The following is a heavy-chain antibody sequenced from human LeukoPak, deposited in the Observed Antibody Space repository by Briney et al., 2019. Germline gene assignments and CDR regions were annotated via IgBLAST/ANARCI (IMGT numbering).Heavy chain of an antibody. D-gene: IGHD5-18*01. J-gene: IGHJ6*03. CDR2: INHSGST. CDR1: GVSISSSNSY. CDR3: ASGKAGYSYGYYYYYMDV. V-gene: IGHV4-39*07. Sequence: SETLSLTCTVSGVSISSSNSYWGWIRQPPGKGLEWIGEINHSGSTNYNPSLKSRVTISVDTSKNQFSLKLSSVTAADTAVYYCASGKAGYSYGYYYYYMDVWGKGTTVTVSS.